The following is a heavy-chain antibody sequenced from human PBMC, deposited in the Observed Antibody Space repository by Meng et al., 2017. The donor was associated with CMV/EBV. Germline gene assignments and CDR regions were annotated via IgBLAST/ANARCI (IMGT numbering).Heavy chain of an antibody. CDR3: ARVFGYDFWSGYFDY. D-gene: IGHD3-3*01. J-gene: IGHJ4*02. CDR1: GFTFSSYA. Sequence: GESLKISCAASGFTFSSYAMSWVRQAPGKGLEWVSAISGSGGGTLYADSVKGRFTLSRDNSKNMLYLQMNSLRAEDTAVYYCARVFGYDFWSGYFDYWGQGTLVTVSS. V-gene: IGHV3-23*01. CDR2: ISGSGGGT.